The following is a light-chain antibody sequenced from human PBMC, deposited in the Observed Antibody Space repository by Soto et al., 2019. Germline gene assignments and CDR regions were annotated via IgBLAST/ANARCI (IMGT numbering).Light chain of an antibody. Sequence: QAVVTQEPSLTVSPGGTVTLTCASSTGAVTSGYFPSWFQQKPGQAPTALIYNTINKHSWTPARFSGSLLEGKAALTLSGVQPADEAEYYCLLYYGGAQLFGGGTKLTVL. V-gene: IGLV7-43*01. CDR1: TGAVTSGYF. J-gene: IGLJ2*01. CDR2: NTI. CDR3: LLYYGGAQL.